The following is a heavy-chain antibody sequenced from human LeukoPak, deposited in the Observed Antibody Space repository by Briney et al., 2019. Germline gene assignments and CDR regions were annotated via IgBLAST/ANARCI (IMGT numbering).Heavy chain of an antibody. J-gene: IGHJ5*02. D-gene: IGHD1-14*01. CDR3: AKDLASVKPSFDP. Sequence: GGSLRLSCAASGSTFRTHVMHWVRQAPGTGLEPEWVSAITEDGATTYYAHSVKGRFTISRDNLKNTLHLQMNSLRVEDTAVYFCAKDLASVKPSFDPWGQGTLVTVSS. CDR2: ITEDGATT. V-gene: IGHV3-23*01. CDR1: GSTFRTHV.